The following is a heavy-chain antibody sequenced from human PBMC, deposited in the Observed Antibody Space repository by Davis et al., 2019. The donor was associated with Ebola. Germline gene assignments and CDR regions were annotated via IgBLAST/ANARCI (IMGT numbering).Heavy chain of an antibody. D-gene: IGHD1-1*01. CDR1: GFIFSKIA. V-gene: IGHV3-23*01. CDR3: AKSERIRSPGIGDK. CDR2: TSVDGT. J-gene: IGHJ4*02. Sequence: PGGSLRLSCAASGFIFSKIAMSWARKAPGRGLEWVSITSVDGTSYADSVKGRFTIARNNSRNTMYLQMNSLSAEDTALYYCAKSERIRSPGIGDKWGQGTLVTVSS.